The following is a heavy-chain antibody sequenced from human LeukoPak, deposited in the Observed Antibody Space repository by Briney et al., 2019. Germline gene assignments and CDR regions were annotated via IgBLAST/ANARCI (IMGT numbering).Heavy chain of an antibody. V-gene: IGHV3-23*01. CDR1: GFTFSSYG. J-gene: IGHJ6*04. CDR2: ISGSGGST. D-gene: IGHD3-10*02. CDR3: AELGITMIGGV. Sequence: WGSLRLSCAASGFTFSSYGMSWVRQAPGKGLEWVSAISGSGGSTYYADSVKGRFTISRDNAKNSLYLQMNSLRAEDTAVYYCAELGITMIGGVWGKGTTVTISS.